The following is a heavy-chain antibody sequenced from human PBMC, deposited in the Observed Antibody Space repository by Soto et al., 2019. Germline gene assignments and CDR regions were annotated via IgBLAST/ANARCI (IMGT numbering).Heavy chain of an antibody. CDR2: INAGNGNT. V-gene: IGHV1-3*01. CDR1: GYTFTSYA. J-gene: IGHJ4*02. CDR3: AKNGIAAAGLDY. Sequence: ASVKVSCKASGYTFTSYAMHWVRQAPGQRLEWMGWINAGNGNTKYSQKFQGRVTITRDTSASTAYMELSSLRSEDTAVYYCAKNGIAAAGLDYWGQGTLLTVSS. D-gene: IGHD6-13*01.